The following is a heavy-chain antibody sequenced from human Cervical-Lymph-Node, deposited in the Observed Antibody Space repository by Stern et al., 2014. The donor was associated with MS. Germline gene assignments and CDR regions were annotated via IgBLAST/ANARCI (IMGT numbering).Heavy chain of an antibody. J-gene: IGHJ4*02. CDR1: GGSISSYY. V-gene: IGHV4-59*01. D-gene: IGHD3-22*01. CDR2: IYYSGST. CDR3: ARVAYYYHSSGYYYNFDY. Sequence: VQLVESGPGLVKPSETLSLTCTVSGGSISSYYWSWIRQPPGKGLEWIGYIYYSGSTNYTPSLKSRVTISVDTSKNQFSLKLTSVTAADTAVYYCARVAYYYHSSGYYYNFDYWGQGTLVTVSS.